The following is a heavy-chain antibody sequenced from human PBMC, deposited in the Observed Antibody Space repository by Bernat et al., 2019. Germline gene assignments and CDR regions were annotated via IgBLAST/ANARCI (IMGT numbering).Heavy chain of an antibody. CDR3: ARSVDTAMVTPGFDY. J-gene: IGHJ4*02. Sequence: QLQLQESGPGLVKPSETLSLTCTVSGGSISSSSYYWGWIRQPPWKGLEWIGSIYYSGSTYYNPSLKSRVTISVDTSKNQFSLKLSSVTAADTAVYYCARSVDTAMVTPGFDYWGQGTLVTVSS. D-gene: IGHD5-18*01. CDR2: IYYSGST. CDR1: GGSISSSSYY. V-gene: IGHV4-39*01.